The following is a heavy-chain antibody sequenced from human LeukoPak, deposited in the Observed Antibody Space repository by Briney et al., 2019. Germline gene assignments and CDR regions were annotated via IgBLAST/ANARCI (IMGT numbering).Heavy chain of an antibody. CDR1: GFTFSSYS. CDR3: ARDPYYDYVWGSFHGSRYYYYGMDV. D-gene: IGHD3-16*01. V-gene: IGHV3-48*02. J-gene: IGHJ6*02. Sequence: PGGSLRLSCAASGFTFSSYSMNWVRQAPGKGLEWVPYISSSSSTIYYADSVKGRFTISRDNAKSSLYLQMNSLRDEDTAVYYCARDPYYDYVWGSFHGSRYYYYGMDVWGQGTTVTVSS. CDR2: ISSSSSTI.